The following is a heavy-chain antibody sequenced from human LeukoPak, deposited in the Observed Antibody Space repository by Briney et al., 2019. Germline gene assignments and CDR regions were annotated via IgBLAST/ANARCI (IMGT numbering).Heavy chain of an antibody. CDR1: GFHFNNYW. V-gene: IGHV3-7*01. Sequence: GGSLRLSCTASGFHFNNYWMSWVRQAPGKGLEWVANIKPDGSEKFYVDSVKGRFTISRDNAESSLHLQMNSLRVEDTSVYFCTRTMGVIPFDNWGQGTLVTVSS. CDR2: IKPDGSEK. CDR3: TRTMGVIPFDN. D-gene: IGHD3-16*02. J-gene: IGHJ4*02.